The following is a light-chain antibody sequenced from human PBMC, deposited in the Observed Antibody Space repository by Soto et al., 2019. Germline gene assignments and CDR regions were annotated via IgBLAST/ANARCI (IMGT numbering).Light chain of an antibody. CDR1: QSISVW. CDR3: QNYNTYPPT. Sequence: DIPMTQSPSTLSASVGDRVTITCRASQSISVWLAWYQQKPGKAPNLLIYQASSLEGGVPSRFSGSGSGTEFSLTVSSLQPDDLATYYCQNYNTYPPTFGPGTKVDIK. CDR2: QAS. V-gene: IGKV1-5*03. J-gene: IGKJ3*01.